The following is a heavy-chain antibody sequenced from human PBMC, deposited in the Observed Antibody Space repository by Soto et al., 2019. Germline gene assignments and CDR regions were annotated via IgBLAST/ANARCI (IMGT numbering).Heavy chain of an antibody. CDR1: GGSISSNSFH. CDR3: ARRERAAGTDWWFDP. Sequence: QLQLQESGQGLVKPSETMSLTCTVSGGSISSNSFHLGWISRPPGNGMAWIGSILYSGSTYSSPTLKSPVTISVDTSKNQFSLTLSSVTAADTAVYYCARRERAAGTDWWFDPWGQGTLVTVSS. CDR2: ILYSGST. V-gene: IGHV4-39*01. J-gene: IGHJ5*02. D-gene: IGHD6-13*01.